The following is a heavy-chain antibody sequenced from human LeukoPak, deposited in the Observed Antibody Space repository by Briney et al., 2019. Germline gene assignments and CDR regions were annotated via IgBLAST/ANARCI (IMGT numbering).Heavy chain of an antibody. D-gene: IGHD3-9*01. CDR1: GGSVSSTEFY. CDR2: IYYTGST. J-gene: IGHJ4*02. CDR3: ARLSKGRYFDYIFDY. Sequence: SETLSLTCTVSGGSVSSTEFYWGWIRQPPGKGLQWIGDIYYTGSTYYNPSLNSRVTMSVDTSQNRFSLKMTSVTAADTAVYYCARLSKGRYFDYIFDYWGQGTLVTVSS. V-gene: IGHV4-39*01.